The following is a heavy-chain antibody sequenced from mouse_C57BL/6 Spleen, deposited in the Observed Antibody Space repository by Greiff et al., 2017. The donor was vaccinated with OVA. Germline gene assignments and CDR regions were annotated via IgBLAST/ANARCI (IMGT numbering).Heavy chain of an antibody. J-gene: IGHJ4*01. CDR3: TRRKFDY. CDR1: GYTFTDYE. CDR2: IDPETGGT. Sequence: QVQLKESGAELVRPGASVTLSCKASGYTFTDYEMHWVKQTPVHGLEWIGAIDPETGGTAYNQKFKGKAILTADKSSSTAYMELRSLTSEDSAVYYCTRRKFDYWGQGTSVTVSS. V-gene: IGHV1-15*01.